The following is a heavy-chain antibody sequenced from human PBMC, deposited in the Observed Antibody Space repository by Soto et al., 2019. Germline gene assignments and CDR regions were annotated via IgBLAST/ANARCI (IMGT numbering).Heavy chain of an antibody. CDR3: ARTMTTSGWFDP. D-gene: IGHD4-17*01. J-gene: IGHJ5*02. CDR2: IYHSGGT. Sequence: SMSLTCAVSGGPITSGCYSWSCIRQPPGKGLEWIGYIYHSGGTYYNPSLKSRVTLSIDRTKKQFSLKLKSVTAADTAVYFRARTMTTSGWFDPWGQATLVTVSS. CDR1: GGPITSGCYS. V-gene: IGHV4-30-2*01.